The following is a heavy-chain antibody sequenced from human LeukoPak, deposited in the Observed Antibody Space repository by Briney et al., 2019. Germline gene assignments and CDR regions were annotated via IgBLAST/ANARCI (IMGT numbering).Heavy chain of an antibody. V-gene: IGHV4-4*09. D-gene: IGHD5-18*01. J-gene: IGHJ4*02. CDR2: IYTSGST. CDR1: GGSISSYY. Sequence: PSETLSLTCTVSGGSISSYYWGWIRQPPGKGLEWIGYIYTSGSTNYNPSLKSRVTISVDTSKNQFSLKLSSVTAADTAVYYCASGYSYGLIDYWGQGTLVTVSS. CDR3: ASGYSYGLIDY.